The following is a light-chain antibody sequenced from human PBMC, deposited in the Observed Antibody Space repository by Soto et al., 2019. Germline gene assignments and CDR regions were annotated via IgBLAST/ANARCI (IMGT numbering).Light chain of an antibody. Sequence: QSVLTQPPSASGTPGQRVTISCSGSSSNIGTNYVYWYQQLPGTAPKLLIYTTNQRPSGVPDRFSASKSGTSASLAISGLRSEDEADYYCAAWDDSLSGVVFGTGTKLTVL. CDR1: SSNIGTNY. J-gene: IGLJ1*01. V-gene: IGLV1-47*01. CDR3: AAWDDSLSGVV. CDR2: TTN.